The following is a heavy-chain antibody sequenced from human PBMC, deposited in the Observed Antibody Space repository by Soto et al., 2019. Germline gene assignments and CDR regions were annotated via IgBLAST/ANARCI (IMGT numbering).Heavy chain of an antibody. CDR3: ARHYDILTGYLSYYYYSGMDV. V-gene: IGHV4-39*01. CDR2: IYYSGST. J-gene: IGHJ6*02. CDR1: GGSISSSSYY. D-gene: IGHD3-9*01. Sequence: SETLSLTCTVSGGSISSSSYYWSWIRQPPGKGLEWIGSIYYSGSTYYNPSLKSRVTISVDTSKNQFSLKLSSVTAADTAVYYCARHYDILTGYLSYYYYSGMDVWGQGTTVTVS.